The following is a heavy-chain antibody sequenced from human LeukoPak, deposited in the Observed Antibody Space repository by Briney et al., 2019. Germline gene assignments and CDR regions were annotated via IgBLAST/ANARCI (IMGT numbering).Heavy chain of an antibody. D-gene: IGHD3-3*01. CDR3: ARQATIFGVVGPLDY. V-gene: IGHV5-51*01. CDR1: GYSFTNYW. CDR2: IYPGDSDT. J-gene: IGHJ4*02. Sequence: GESLKISCKGSGYSFTNYWIGWMRQMPGKGLEWMGIIYPGDSDTRYSPSFQGQVTISADKSISTAYLQWSSLKASDTAMYYCARQATIFGVVGPLDYWGQGTLVTVSS.